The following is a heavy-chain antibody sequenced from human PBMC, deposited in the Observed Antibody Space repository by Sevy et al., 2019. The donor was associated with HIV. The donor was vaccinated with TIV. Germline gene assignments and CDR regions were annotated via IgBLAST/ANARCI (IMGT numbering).Heavy chain of an antibody. Sequence: GGSLRLSCAASGFDFSIYSMSWVRQAPGKGLEWVSTFSFGCGKINYADSVKGRFTISRDKSKSSLYQQMNNMRVEDTAVYYCAREGRTNPNVYWGQGTLVTVSS. CDR3: AREGRTNPNVY. D-gene: IGHD2-8*01. CDR2: FSFGCGKI. CDR1: GFDFSIYS. J-gene: IGHJ4*02. V-gene: IGHV3-23*01.